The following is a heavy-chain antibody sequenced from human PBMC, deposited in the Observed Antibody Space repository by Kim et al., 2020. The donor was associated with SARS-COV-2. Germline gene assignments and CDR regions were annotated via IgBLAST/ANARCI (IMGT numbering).Heavy chain of an antibody. J-gene: IGHJ4*02. CDR3: ARDRPSIAVAGRMTVFDY. V-gene: IGHV3-30*07. D-gene: IGHD6-19*01. Sequence: KGRFTISRDNSKNTLYLQMNSLRAEDTAVYYCARDRPSIAVAGRMTVFDYWGQGTLVTVSS.